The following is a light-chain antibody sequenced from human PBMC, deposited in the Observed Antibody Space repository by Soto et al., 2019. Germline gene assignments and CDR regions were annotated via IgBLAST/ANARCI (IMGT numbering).Light chain of an antibody. CDR3: QQYYSYPRLT. J-gene: IGKJ4*01. CDR2: AAS. Sequence: AIRMTQSPSSFSASTGDRVTITCRASQGISSYLAWYQQKPRKAPKLLIYAASTLQSGVPSRFSGSGSGTDFTLTISCLQSEDFATYYCQQYYSYPRLTFGGGTKVEIK. V-gene: IGKV1-8*01. CDR1: QGISSY.